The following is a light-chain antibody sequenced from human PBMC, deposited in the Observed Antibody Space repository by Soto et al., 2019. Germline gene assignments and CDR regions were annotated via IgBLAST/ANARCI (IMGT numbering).Light chain of an antibody. V-gene: IGKV3-15*01. Sequence: VMTQSPGTPSLSPGERATLSCRASQSVSNNYLAWYQQKPGQAPRLLIYGASTRATGIPARVSGSGSGTEFTLTISSLQPEDFAVYYCQQYNNWPLTFGGGTKVDIK. CDR3: QQYNNWPLT. CDR2: GAS. CDR1: QSVSNN. J-gene: IGKJ4*01.